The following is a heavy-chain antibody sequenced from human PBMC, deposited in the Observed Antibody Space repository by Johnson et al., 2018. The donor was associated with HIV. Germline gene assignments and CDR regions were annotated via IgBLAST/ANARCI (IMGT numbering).Heavy chain of an antibody. V-gene: IGHV3-11*04. CDR3: ASPGFCEGVPDAFDI. D-gene: IGHD3-10*01. CDR1: GFTFSDYY. J-gene: IGHJ3*02. Sequence: QVQLVESGGGLVQPGGSLRLSCAASGFTFSDYYMSWIRQAPGKGLEWVSYISSSGSSIYYADSVKGRFTISRDNAKKSLYLQMNSLRGEDTAVYYCASPGFCEGVPDAFDIWGQGTMVTVSS. CDR2: ISSSGSSI.